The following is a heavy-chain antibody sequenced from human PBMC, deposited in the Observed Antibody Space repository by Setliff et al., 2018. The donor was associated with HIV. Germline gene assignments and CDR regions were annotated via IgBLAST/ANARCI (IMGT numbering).Heavy chain of an antibody. V-gene: IGHV4-34*01. Sequence: SETLSLTCAVFGGSFTDYYWIWIRQPPGKGLEWIGEINHSGSTHYNPSLKSRFIISVDTSKNQFSLKVNSMTAADTAVYYCARGARLLAAYSDRWDYYYMGVWGKGTTVTVSS. D-gene: IGHD1-26*01. CDR2: INHSGST. CDR3: ARGARLLAAYSDRWDYYYMGV. CDR1: GGSFTDYY. J-gene: IGHJ6*03.